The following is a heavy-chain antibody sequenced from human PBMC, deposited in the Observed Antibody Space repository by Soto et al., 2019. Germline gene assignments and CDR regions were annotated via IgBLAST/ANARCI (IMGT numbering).Heavy chain of an antibody. CDR1: GFTFDDYT. J-gene: IGHJ4*02. CDR3: AKDNWYALDY. V-gene: IGHV3-43*01. Sequence: EVQLVESGGVVVQPGGSLRLSCAASGFTFDDYTMHWVRQAPGKGLEWVSLISWDGGSTYYADSVKGRFTISRDNSKNSLYLQMNSLRTEDTALYYCAKDNWYALDYWGQGTLVTVSS. CDR2: ISWDGGST. D-gene: IGHD2-2*01.